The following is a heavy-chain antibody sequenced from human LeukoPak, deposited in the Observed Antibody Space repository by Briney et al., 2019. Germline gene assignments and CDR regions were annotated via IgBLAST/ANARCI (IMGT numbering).Heavy chain of an antibody. CDR2: IYYSGST. Sequence: SDTLSLTXAVSGYSISSSNWWGWIREPPGKGLERIGYIYYSGSTYYNPSLKSRVTMSVDTSKNQFSLKLSSVTAVDTAVYYCARSLVATTGAFDIWGQGTMVTVSS. J-gene: IGHJ3*02. CDR3: ARSLVATTGAFDI. D-gene: IGHD5-12*01. CDR1: GYSISSSNW. V-gene: IGHV4-28*01.